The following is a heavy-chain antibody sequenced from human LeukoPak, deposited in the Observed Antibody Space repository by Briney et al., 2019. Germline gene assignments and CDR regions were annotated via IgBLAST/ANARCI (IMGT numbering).Heavy chain of an antibody. J-gene: IGHJ4*02. D-gene: IGHD1-7*01. CDR1: GFTFSSYA. CDR2: ISYDGSNK. Sequence: PGRSLRLSCAASGFTFSSYAMHWVRQAPGKGLEWVAVISYDGSNKYYADSVKGRFTISRDNSKSTLYLQMNSLRAEDTAVYYCASITGTPMRPLDYWGQGTLVTVSS. V-gene: IGHV3-30*04. CDR3: ASITGTPMRPLDY.